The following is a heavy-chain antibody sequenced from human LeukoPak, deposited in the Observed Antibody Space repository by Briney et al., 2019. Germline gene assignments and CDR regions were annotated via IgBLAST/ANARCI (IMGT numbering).Heavy chain of an antibody. CDR1: GGSISGYY. Sequence: PSETLSLTCSVSGGSISGYYWTWVRQPPGKGLEWIGQIHYSGRADYNPSLKSRITMSVDTSRNQLSLKLSSVTAADTAIYYCVRFGVNYDMDVWGQGTTVTVFS. J-gene: IGHJ6*02. D-gene: IGHD3-16*01. CDR2: IHYSGRA. CDR3: VRFGVNYDMDV. V-gene: IGHV4-59*01.